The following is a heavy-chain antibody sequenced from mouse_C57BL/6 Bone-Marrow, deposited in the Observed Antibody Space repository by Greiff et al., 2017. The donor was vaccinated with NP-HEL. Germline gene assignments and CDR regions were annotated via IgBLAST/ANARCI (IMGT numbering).Heavy chain of an antibody. CDR1: GFTFSDYG. CDR3: ARRRLRRDYAMDY. V-gene: IGHV5-15*01. D-gene: IGHD2-4*01. J-gene: IGHJ4*01. CDR2: ISNLAYSI. Sequence: EVHLVESGGGLVQHGGSLKLSCAASGFTFSDYGMAWVRQAPRKGPEWVAFISNLAYSIYYADTVTGRFTISRENAKNTLYLEMSSLRSEDTAMYYCARRRLRRDYAMDYWGQGTSVTVSS.